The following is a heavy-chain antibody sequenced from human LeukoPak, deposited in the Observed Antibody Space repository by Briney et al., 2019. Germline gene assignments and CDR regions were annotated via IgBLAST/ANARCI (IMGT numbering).Heavy chain of an antibody. J-gene: IGHJ6*02. D-gene: IGHD2/OR15-2a*01. CDR2: IYSGGST. CDR1: GFTVSNNY. V-gene: IGHV3-53*05. Sequence: PGGSLRLSCAASGFTVSNNYMNWVRQAPGKGLEWVSVIYSGGSTHYADSVKGRFTISRDNSKNTLYLQMNSLRAEDTAVYYCAGPATFYGMDVWGQGTTVTVSS. CDR3: AGPATFYGMDV.